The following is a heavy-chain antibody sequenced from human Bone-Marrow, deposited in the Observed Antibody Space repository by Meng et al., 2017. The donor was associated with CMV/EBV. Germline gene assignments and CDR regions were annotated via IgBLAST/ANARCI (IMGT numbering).Heavy chain of an antibody. J-gene: IGHJ4*02. CDR2: ISGSGGST. Sequence: GSLRLSCAASGFTFSSYAMSWVRQAPGKGLEWVSAISGSGGSTYYADSVKGRFTISRDNSKNTLYLQMNSLRAEDTAVYYCAKDREDIAAASDGFDYWGQGTLVTVSS. V-gene: IGHV3-23*01. CDR3: AKDREDIAAASDGFDY. CDR1: GFTFSSYA. D-gene: IGHD6-13*01.